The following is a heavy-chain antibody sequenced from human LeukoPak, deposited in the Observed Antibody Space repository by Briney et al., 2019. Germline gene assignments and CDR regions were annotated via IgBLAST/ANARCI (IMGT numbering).Heavy chain of an antibody. V-gene: IGHV4-61*08. CDR1: GGSVNSGGYY. J-gene: IGHJ4*02. D-gene: IGHD6-6*01. CDR2: IYHSGST. CDR3: ARISYSSSSGAAGYYFDY. Sequence: SETLSLTCTISGGSVNSGGYYWSWIRQSPGKGLEWIGYIYHSGSTNYNPSLKSRVTISVDTSKNQFTLKLSSVTAADTAVYYCARISYSSSSGAAGYYFDYWGQGTLVTVSS.